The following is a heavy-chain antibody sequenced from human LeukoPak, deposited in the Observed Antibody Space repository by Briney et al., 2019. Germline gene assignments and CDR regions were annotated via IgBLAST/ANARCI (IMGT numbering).Heavy chain of an antibody. CDR3: ARDAGYYDSSGYPALGAFDI. CDR2: TRNKANSYTT. CDR1: GFTFSDHY. D-gene: IGHD3-22*01. V-gene: IGHV3-72*01. Sequence: GGSLRLSCAASGFTFSDHYMDWVRQAPGKGLEWVGRTRNKANSYTTEYAASVKGRFTISRDDSKNSLYLQMNSLKTEDTAVYYCARDAGYYDSSGYPALGAFDIWGQGTMVTVSS. J-gene: IGHJ3*02.